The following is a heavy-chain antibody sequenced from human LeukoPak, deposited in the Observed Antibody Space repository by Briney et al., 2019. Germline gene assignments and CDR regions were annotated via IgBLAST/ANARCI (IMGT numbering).Heavy chain of an antibody. Sequence: PSETLSLTCTVSGGSISSSSYYWGWIRQPPGKGLEWIGSIYYSGSTYYNPSLKGRVTISVDTSKNQFSLKLSSVTAADTAVYYCARHGTQWFGELSCLDYWGQGTLVTVSS. CDR3: ARHGTQWFGELSCLDY. CDR1: GGSISSSSYY. CDR2: IYYSGST. D-gene: IGHD3-10*01. V-gene: IGHV4-39*01. J-gene: IGHJ4*02.